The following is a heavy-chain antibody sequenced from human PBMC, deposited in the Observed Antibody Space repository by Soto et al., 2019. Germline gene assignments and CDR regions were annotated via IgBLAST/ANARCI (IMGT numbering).Heavy chain of an antibody. D-gene: IGHD4-17*01. Sequence: ESGGGVVQPGRSLRLSCAASGFTFSSYGMHWVRQAPGKGLEWVAVIWYDGSNKYYADSVKGRFTISRDNSKNTLYLQMNSLRAEDTAVYYCARDLTAMTTVTTWAFDYWGQGTLVTVSS. V-gene: IGHV3-33*01. CDR3: ARDLTAMTTVTTWAFDY. CDR2: IWYDGSNK. CDR1: GFTFSSYG. J-gene: IGHJ4*02.